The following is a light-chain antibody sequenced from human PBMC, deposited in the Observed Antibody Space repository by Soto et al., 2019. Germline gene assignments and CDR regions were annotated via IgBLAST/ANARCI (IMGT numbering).Light chain of an antibody. CDR2: WAS. J-gene: IGKJ1*01. V-gene: IGKV4-1*01. CDR1: QTLLHGSNY. CDR3: QQTYTTPVT. Sequence: DIVMTQSPDSLAVSLGERATINCKSRQTLLHGSNYLAWYQQKPGQPPELLIYWASTRDAGVPDRFSGSGSEPDFTLTTGRLRADDAAVYYCQQTYTTPVTFGQGTKVEIK.